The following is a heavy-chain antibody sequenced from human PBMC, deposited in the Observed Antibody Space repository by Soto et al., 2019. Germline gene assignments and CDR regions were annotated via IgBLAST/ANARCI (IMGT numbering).Heavy chain of an antibody. CDR2: IYGSGGSGST. V-gene: IGHV4-31*03. J-gene: IGHJ4*02. CDR3: ARTQEGYLPGIHY. CDR1: GDSITSGGYY. D-gene: IGHD2-15*01. Sequence: SETLSLTCTVTGDSITSGGYYWSWIRQHPGKGLEWLGYIYGSGGSGSTLYNPSLKSRITLSVDTSKTQFSLNLSSVTAADTAAYFCARTQEGYLPGIHYCGQGTLVTVSS.